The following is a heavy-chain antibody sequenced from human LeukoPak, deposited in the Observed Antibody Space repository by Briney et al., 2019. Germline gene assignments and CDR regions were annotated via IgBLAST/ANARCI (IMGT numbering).Heavy chain of an antibody. V-gene: IGHV1-46*01. CDR3: ARETASSGYYSY. Sequence: ASVKVSCKPSGYTFTSYYMHWVRQAPGQGLEWMGIINPSGGSTSYAQKFQGRATMTRDTSTSTVYMELSSLRSEDTAVYYCARETASSGYYSYWGQGTLVTVSS. J-gene: IGHJ4*02. CDR1: GYTFTSYY. CDR2: INPSGGST. D-gene: IGHD3-22*01.